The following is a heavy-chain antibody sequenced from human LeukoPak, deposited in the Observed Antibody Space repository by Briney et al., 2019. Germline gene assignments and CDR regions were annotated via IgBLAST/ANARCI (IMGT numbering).Heavy chain of an antibody. CDR2: ISGSGGST. CDR3: AKASELGRGYFDY. D-gene: IGHD7-27*01. V-gene: IGHV3-23*01. CDR1: GFTFSSYA. Sequence: GGSLRLSCAASGFTFSSYAISWVRQAPGKGLEWVSVISGSGGSTNNADSVRGRFTISRDNSKNTLYLQMNSLRAEDTAVYYCAKASELGRGYFDYWGQGTPVTVSS. J-gene: IGHJ4*02.